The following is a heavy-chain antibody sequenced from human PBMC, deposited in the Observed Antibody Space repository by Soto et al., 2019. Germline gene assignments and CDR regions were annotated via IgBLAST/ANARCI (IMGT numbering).Heavy chain of an antibody. V-gene: IGHV1-69*01. D-gene: IGHD2-21*02. Sequence: QVQLVQSGAEVKKPGSSVKVSCKASGGTFSSYAISWVRQAPGQGLEWMGGIIPIFGTANYAQKFQGRVTITADESTSTAYMKLSSLRSEDTAVYYCARDTTSPYCGGDCYSGFDYWGQGTLVTVSS. J-gene: IGHJ4*02. CDR3: ARDTTSPYCGGDCYSGFDY. CDR2: IIPIFGTA. CDR1: GGTFSSYA.